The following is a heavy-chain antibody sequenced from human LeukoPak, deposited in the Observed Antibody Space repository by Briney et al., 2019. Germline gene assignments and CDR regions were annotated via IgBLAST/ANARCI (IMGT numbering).Heavy chain of an antibody. Sequence: GGSLRLSCAVSGFTFSSYGMHWVRQAPGKGLEWVAVISYDGSNKYYADSVKGRFTISRDNSKNTLYLQMNSLRAEDTAVYYCAKEKYSYGSDAFDIWGQGTMVTVSS. V-gene: IGHV3-30*18. CDR2: ISYDGSNK. D-gene: IGHD5-18*01. CDR3: AKEKYSYGSDAFDI. J-gene: IGHJ3*02. CDR1: GFTFSSYG.